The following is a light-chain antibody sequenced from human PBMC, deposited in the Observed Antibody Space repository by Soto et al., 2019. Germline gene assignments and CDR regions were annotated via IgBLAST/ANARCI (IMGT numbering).Light chain of an antibody. V-gene: IGKV3-20*01. J-gene: IGKJ1*01. CDR1: QSVSGSN. CDR2: DAS. Sequence: EIVLTQSPDTLSLSPGKRATLSCRASQSVSGSNLAWYQQQPGQAPRLLIYDASNRATGIPDRFSGSGSGTDFTLTISRLEPEDLAVYYCKQYGDSPQTFGQGTKVDIK. CDR3: KQYGDSPQT.